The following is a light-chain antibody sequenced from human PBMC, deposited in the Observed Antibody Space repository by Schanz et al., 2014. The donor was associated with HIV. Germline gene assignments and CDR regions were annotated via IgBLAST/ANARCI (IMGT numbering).Light chain of an antibody. J-gene: IGLJ2*01. V-gene: IGLV1-40*01. CDR3: QSSDSSLSAVV. CDR1: SSNIGAGYD. CDR2: GTS. Sequence: QSVLTQPPSVSGAPGQRVTISCTGSSSNIGAGYDVHWYQQLPGTAPKLLIYGTSNRPSGVPDRFSGSKSGTSASLAITGLQAGDEADYYCQSSDSSLSAVVFGGGTKLTVL.